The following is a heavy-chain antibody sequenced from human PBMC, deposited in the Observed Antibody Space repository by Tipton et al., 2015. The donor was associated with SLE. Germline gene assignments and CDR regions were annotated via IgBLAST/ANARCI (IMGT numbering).Heavy chain of an antibody. V-gene: IGHV4-39*07. CDR3: VGTRDAYDETGGFDI. J-gene: IGHJ3*02. D-gene: IGHD5-24*01. CDR1: GASVSSSVYS. Sequence: TLSLTCTVSGASVSSSVYSWGWIRQPPGKGLQWIGAMFYTGSAHYNPSLKGRVAISVDTSKNVFSLKLSSVTAADTAMYYCVGTRDAYDETGGFDIWGQGTMVTVSS. CDR2: MFYTGSA.